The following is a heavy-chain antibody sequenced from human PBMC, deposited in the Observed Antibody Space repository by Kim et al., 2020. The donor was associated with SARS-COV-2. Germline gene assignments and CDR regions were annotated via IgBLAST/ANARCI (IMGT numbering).Heavy chain of an antibody. CDR1: GGSFSGYY. CDR3: VGRDGYDPTRIRFDY. Sequence: SETLSLTCAVYGGSFSGYYWSWIRQPPGKGLEWIGEINHSGSTNYNPSLKSRVTISVDTSKNQFSLKLSSVTAADTAVYYCVGRDGYDPTRIRFDYWGQGTLVTVSS. D-gene: IGHD5-12*01. J-gene: IGHJ4*02. CDR2: INHSGST. V-gene: IGHV4-34*01.